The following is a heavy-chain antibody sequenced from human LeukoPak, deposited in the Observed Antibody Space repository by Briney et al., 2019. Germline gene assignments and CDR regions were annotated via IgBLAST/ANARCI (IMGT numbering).Heavy chain of an antibody. CDR2: ISGSGGST. J-gene: IGHJ4*02. D-gene: IGHD4-23*01. Sequence: SGGSLRLSCAAAGFTFSSYAMSWVRQAPGKGLEWVSAISGSGGSTYYADSVKGRFTISRDNSKNTLYLQMDSLRPEDTAVYYCAEERKLLPFDCWGQGTLVTVSS. CDR3: AEERKLLPFDC. V-gene: IGHV3-23*01. CDR1: GFTFSSYA.